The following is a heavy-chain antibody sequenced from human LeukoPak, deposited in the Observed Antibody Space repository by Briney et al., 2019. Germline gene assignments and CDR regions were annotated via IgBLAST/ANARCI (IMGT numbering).Heavy chain of an antibody. CDR2: IKQYGSEK. V-gene: IGHV3-7*01. Sequence: GGSLRLSCAASGFTFSVYWMHWVRQAPGKGLEWVAKIKQYGSEKYYVDSVKGRFTISRDNARNSLSLQMNSLRAEDTAVYYCARDLFNYYFDYWGQGTLVTVSS. D-gene: IGHD5-24*01. CDR1: GFTFSVYW. CDR3: ARDLFNYYFDY. J-gene: IGHJ4*02.